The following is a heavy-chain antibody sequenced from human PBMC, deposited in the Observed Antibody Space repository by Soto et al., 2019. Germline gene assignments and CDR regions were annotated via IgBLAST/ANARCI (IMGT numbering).Heavy chain of an antibody. V-gene: IGHV1-69*02. CDR3: ARQEGGTEGSDWFDP. CDR1: GGTFSSYT. D-gene: IGHD2-15*01. CDR2: IIPIIGIA. J-gene: IGHJ5*02. Sequence: QVQLVQSGAEVKEIGSSVKVSCKASGGTFSSYTFSWVRQAPGQGLEWMGTIIPIIGIANYAQKFQGRVTMTADKSTSTAYMELRSLRSEDTAVYYCARQEGGTEGSDWFDPWGQGTLVTVSS.